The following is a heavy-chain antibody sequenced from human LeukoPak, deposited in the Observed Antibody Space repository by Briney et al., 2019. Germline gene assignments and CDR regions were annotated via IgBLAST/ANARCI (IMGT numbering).Heavy chain of an antibody. Sequence: ASVKVSCKASGYTFTSYYMHWVRQAPGQGLEWMGIINPSGGSTSYAQKFQGRVTMTRDTSISTAYMEVSRLRSDDTAVYYCAREFEWLASGDAFDIWGQGTMVTVSS. J-gene: IGHJ3*02. CDR2: INPSGGST. CDR3: AREFEWLASGDAFDI. CDR1: GYTFTSYY. V-gene: IGHV1-46*01. D-gene: IGHD6-19*01.